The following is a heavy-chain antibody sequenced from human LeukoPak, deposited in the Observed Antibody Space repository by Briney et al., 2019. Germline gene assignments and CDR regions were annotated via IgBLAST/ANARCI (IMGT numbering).Heavy chain of an antibody. Sequence: GGSLRLSCAASGFTFSSYWMSWVRHAPGKGLEWVANIKQDGSEKYYVDSVKGRFTISRDNAKNSLYLQMNSLRAEDTAVYYCARDPYCSSTSCYDDAFDIWGQGTMVTVSS. CDR2: IKQDGSEK. CDR1: GFTFSSYW. D-gene: IGHD2-2*01. V-gene: IGHV3-7*01. CDR3: ARDPYCSSTSCYDDAFDI. J-gene: IGHJ3*02.